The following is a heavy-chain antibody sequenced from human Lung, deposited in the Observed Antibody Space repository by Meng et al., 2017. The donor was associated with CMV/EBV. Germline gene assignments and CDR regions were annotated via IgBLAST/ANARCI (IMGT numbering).Heavy chain of an antibody. Sequence: ASXXVSXQASGYTLTNYYIHWVRQAPGQGLEWMGIINPSDNTTIYAQKFQGRVTMTRDTSTSTVYMELSSLRSDDTALYYCARDLGYSSSWYFQYYFDCWXQGTXVTVSS. CDR1: GYTLTNYY. CDR3: ARDLGYSSSWYFQYYFDC. CDR2: INPSDNTT. J-gene: IGHJ4*02. V-gene: IGHV1-46*01. D-gene: IGHD6-13*01.